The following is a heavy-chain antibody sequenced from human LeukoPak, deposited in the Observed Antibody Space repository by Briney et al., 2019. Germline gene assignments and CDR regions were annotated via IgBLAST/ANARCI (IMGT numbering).Heavy chain of an antibody. Sequence: GGSLRLSCAASGFTFSSYWMHWVRQAPGKGLVWVSRIKSDGGLTNYADSVKGRFTISRDNTKNTLYLQLNSLRAEDTAVYYCATGNYNRPFDYWGQGTLVTVSS. J-gene: IGHJ4*02. D-gene: IGHD1-7*01. CDR2: IKSDGGLT. CDR3: ATGNYNRPFDY. CDR1: GFTFSSYW. V-gene: IGHV3-74*01.